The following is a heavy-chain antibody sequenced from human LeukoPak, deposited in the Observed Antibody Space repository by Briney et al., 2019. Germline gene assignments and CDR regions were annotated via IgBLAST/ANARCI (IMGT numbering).Heavy chain of an antibody. J-gene: IGHJ4*02. CDR1: GFIFTSHA. V-gene: IGHV3-33*08. CDR2: FWHDGINK. D-gene: IGHD3-3*01. CDR3: ARDLGIYPSIFGVGLDS. Sequence: GGSLRLSCEGSGFIFTSHAMSWVRQAPGKGLEWVAVFWHDGINKYYPDSVKGRFTISRDTSRNMVYLEMHDLRAEDTAVYYCARDLGIYPSIFGVGLDSWGQGSLVTVPS.